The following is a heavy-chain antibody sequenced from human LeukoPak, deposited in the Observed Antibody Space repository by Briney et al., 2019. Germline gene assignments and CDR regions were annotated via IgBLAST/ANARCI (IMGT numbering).Heavy chain of an antibody. D-gene: IGHD6-19*01. CDR1: GGSFSSYV. Sequence: ASVKVSCKASGGSFSSYVITWVRQAPGQGLEWMGWINPNSGGTNYAQKFQGRVTMTEDTSTDTAYMELSSLRSEDTAVYYCATDRVAGKIEYWGQGTLVTVSS. CDR3: ATDRVAGKIEY. V-gene: IGHV1-8*01. CDR2: INPNSGGT. J-gene: IGHJ4*02.